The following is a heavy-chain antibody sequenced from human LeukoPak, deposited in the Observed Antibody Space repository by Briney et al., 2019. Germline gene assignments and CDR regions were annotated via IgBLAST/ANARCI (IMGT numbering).Heavy chain of an antibody. J-gene: IGHJ3*02. D-gene: IGHD6-13*01. CDR2: IIPIFGTA. V-gene: IGHV1-69*13. CDR3: ARVGGSSWADNDAFDI. Sequence: GASVKVSCKASGGTFSSYAISWVRQAPGQGLEWMGGIIPIFGTANYAQKFQGRVTITADESTSTAYMELSSLRSEDTAVYYCARVGGSSWADNDAFDIWGQGTVVTVSS. CDR1: GGTFSSYA.